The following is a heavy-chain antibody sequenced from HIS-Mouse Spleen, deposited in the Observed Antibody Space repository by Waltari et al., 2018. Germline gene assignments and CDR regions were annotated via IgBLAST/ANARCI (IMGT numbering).Heavy chain of an antibody. CDR3: ARGHDYSNYFDY. V-gene: IGHV1-8*01. CDR1: GYTFTSYD. CDR2: MNPNSGNT. D-gene: IGHD4-4*01. Sequence: QVQLVQSGAEGKTPGASVKVSCKASGYTFTSYDINWVRQATGQGLEWMGWMNPNSGNTGYAQKFQGRVTMTRNTSISTAYMELSSLRSEDTAVYYCARGHDYSNYFDYWGQGTLVTVSS. J-gene: IGHJ4*02.